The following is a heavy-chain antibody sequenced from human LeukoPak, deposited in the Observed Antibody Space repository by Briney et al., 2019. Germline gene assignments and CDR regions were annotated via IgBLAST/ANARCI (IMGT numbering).Heavy chain of an antibody. V-gene: IGHV1-69*13. J-gene: IGHJ6*02. Sequence: SVKVSCKASGGTFSSYAISWVRQAPGQGPEWMGGIIPIFGTANYAQKFQGRVTITADESTSTAYMELSSLRSEDTAVYYCARGARGTNYYYYYGMDVWGQGATVTVSS. CDR3: ARGARGTNYYYYYGMDV. D-gene: IGHD2-2*01. CDR2: IIPIFGTA. CDR1: GGTFSSYA.